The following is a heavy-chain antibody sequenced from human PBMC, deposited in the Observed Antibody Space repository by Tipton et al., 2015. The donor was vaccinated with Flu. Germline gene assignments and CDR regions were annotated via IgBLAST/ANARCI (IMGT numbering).Heavy chain of an antibody. CDR2: IFGDGST. D-gene: IGHD3-22*01. CDR3: TLDLYSRGKYYLDF. Sequence: GSLRLSCTASGFSFATAWMSWVRQAPGKGLEWVSVIFGDGSTYYADSVRGRFTISRDDSKDTLYLQINSLRLEDTAVYYCTLDLYSRGKYYLDFWGQGTLVTVSS. V-gene: IGHV3-53*01. J-gene: IGHJ4*02. CDR1: GFSFATAW.